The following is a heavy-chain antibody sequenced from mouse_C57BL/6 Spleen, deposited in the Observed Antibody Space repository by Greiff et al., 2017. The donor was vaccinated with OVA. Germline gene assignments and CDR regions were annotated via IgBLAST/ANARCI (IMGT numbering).Heavy chain of an antibody. Sequence: EVKLVESGGGLVQPKGSLKLSCAASGFSFNTYAMNWVRQAPGKGLEWVARLRSKSNNYATYYADSVKDRFTISRDDSESMLYLQMNNLKTEDTAMYYCARGDGSSPYYFDYWGQGTTLTVSS. CDR3: ARGDGSSPYYFDY. D-gene: IGHD1-1*01. CDR1: GFSFNTYA. CDR2: LRSKSNNYAT. V-gene: IGHV10-1*01. J-gene: IGHJ2*01.